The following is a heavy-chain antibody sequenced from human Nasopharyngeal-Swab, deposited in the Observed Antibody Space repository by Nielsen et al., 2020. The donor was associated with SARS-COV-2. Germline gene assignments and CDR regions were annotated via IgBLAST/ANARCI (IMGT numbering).Heavy chain of an antibody. Sequence: GESLKISCKGSGYSFTSYWHGWVRQMPGKGLEWMGIIYPGDSDTRYRPSFQGQVTISADKSISTAYLQWSSLKASDTAMYYCARHMPNWYFDLWGRGTLVTVSS. CDR2: IYPGDSDT. V-gene: IGHV5-51*01. CDR3: ARHMPNWYFDL. D-gene: IGHD2-2*01. J-gene: IGHJ2*01. CDR1: GYSFTSYW.